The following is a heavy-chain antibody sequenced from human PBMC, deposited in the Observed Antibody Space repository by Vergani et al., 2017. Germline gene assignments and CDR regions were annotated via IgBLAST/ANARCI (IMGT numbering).Heavy chain of an antibody. D-gene: IGHD3-10*01. CDR2: INHSGST. Sequence: QVQLQQWGAGLLKPSETLSLTCAVYGGSFSGYYWSWIRQPPGKGLEWIGEINHSGSTNYNPSLKSRVTISVDTSKNQFSLKLSSVTAADTAVYYCARVDGLGSYWYYYYGMDVWGQGTTVTVSS. V-gene: IGHV4-34*01. CDR1: GGSFSGYY. J-gene: IGHJ6*02. CDR3: ARVDGLGSYWYYYYGMDV.